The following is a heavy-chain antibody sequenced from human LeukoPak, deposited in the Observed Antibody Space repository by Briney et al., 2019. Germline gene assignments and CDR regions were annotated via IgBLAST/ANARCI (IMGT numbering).Heavy chain of an antibody. D-gene: IGHD4-17*01. Sequence: PGGSLRLSCAASGFTFSDYYMDWVRQAPGKGLEWVGRIRNKVNDHTTIYAASVKGRFTISRDNSKNSLFLEMNSLEAEDTAVYYCARVFGDYIGYYYHGLDVWGQGATVTVSS. V-gene: IGHV3-72*01. J-gene: IGHJ6*02. CDR1: GFTFSDYY. CDR2: IRNKVNDHTT. CDR3: ARVFGDYIGYYYHGLDV.